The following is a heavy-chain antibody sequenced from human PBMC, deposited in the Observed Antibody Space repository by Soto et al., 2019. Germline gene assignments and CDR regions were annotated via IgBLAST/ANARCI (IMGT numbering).Heavy chain of an antibody. V-gene: IGHV4-39*01. CDR3: ARQYYYDSSGYYYFDY. J-gene: IGHJ4*02. CDR2: IYYSGST. Sequence: SETLSLTCTVSGGSISSSYYWGWIRQPPGKGLEWIGSIYYSGSTYYNPSLKSRVTISVDTSKNQFSLKLSSVTAADTAVYYCARQYYYDSSGYYYFDYWGQGTLVTVSS. D-gene: IGHD3-22*01. CDR1: GGSISSSYY.